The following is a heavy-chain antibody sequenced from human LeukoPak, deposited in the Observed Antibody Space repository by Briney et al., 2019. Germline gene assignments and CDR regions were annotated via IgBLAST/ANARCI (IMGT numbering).Heavy chain of an antibody. V-gene: IGHV3-11*06. J-gene: IGHJ6*01. CDR2: ISSSSSYI. CDR3: ARGSEGYCSGGGCYYGMDV. CDR1: GGSLSGYY. Sequence: LSLTCAVDGGSLSGYYWSWIRQPPGKGLEWVSYISSSSSYIYYADSVKGRFTISRDNAENLLYLQMNSLRAEDTAVYYCARGSEGYCSGGGCYYGMDVWGQGTTVTVSS. D-gene: IGHD2-15*01.